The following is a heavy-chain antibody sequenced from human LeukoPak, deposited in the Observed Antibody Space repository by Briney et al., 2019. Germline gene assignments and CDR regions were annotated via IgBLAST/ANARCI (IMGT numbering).Heavy chain of an antibody. D-gene: IGHD2-15*01. CDR2: IKDDGSAK. J-gene: IGHJ4*02. Sequence: GGSLRLSCAASGFTFSSSWMSWLRQAPGKGLEWVADIKDDGSAKYYVDSVKGRFTISRDNAKNSLYLQMNSLRVEDTAVYYCARGRVVAGAFDYWGQGTLVTVSS. V-gene: IGHV3-7*01. CDR3: ARGRVVAGAFDY. CDR1: GFTFSSSW.